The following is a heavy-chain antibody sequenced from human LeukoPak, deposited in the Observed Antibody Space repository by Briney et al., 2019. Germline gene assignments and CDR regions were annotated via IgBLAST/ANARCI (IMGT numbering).Heavy chain of an antibody. V-gene: IGHV1-2*02. CDR1: GYTFTGYY. Sequence: GASVKVSCKASGYTFTGYYMHWVRQAPGQGLEWMGWINPNSGGTNYAQKFQGRVTMIRDTSISTAYMELSRLRSDDTAVYYCARSAYYDSSGYFDYWGQGTLVTVSS. D-gene: IGHD3-22*01. J-gene: IGHJ4*02. CDR2: INPNSGGT. CDR3: ARSAYYDSSGYFDY.